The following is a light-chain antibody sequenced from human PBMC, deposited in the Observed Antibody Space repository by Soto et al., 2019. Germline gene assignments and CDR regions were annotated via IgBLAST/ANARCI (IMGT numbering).Light chain of an antibody. Sequence: EIVLTQSPGSLSLSPGDRATLSCRTSQSIDSSFFAWYQQKPGQPPRLLIYGASNRATGIPDRFSGRGSGTDFTLTITGLEPEDFEVYYCQQYVSSVTFGQGTKVEIK. CDR3: QQYVSSVT. CDR2: GAS. CDR1: QSIDSSF. J-gene: IGKJ1*01. V-gene: IGKV3-20*01.